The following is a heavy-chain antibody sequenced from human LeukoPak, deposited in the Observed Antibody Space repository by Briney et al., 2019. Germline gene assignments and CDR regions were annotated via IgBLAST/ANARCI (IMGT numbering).Heavy chain of an antibody. CDR2: MNPNRGNT. CDR3: ARGSGSSLGTGMDV. V-gene: IGHV1-8*01. J-gene: IGHJ6*02. Sequence: ASVKVSCKASGYTFTSYDINWVRQAAGQGREGRGGMNPNRGNTGYAQKFQGRVTMTRNTSISTAYMELSSLRSEDTAVYYCARGSGSSLGTGMDVWGQGTTVTVSS. D-gene: IGHD1-26*01. CDR1: GYTFTSYD.